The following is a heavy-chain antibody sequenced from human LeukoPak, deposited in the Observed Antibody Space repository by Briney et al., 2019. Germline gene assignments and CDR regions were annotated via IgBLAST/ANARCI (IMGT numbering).Heavy chain of an antibody. CDR2: IYHSGST. J-gene: IGHJ1*01. D-gene: IGHD6-6*01. V-gene: IGHV4-59*01. CDR3: ARRGAARLHFQN. CDR1: GGSISTYY. Sequence: SETLSLTCTVSGGSISTYYWNWIRQPPGKGLEWIGYIYHSGSTNYNPSLQSRVTISADTSKNQFSLNLNSVTAADTAVYYCARRGAARLHFQNWGQGTLVTVSS.